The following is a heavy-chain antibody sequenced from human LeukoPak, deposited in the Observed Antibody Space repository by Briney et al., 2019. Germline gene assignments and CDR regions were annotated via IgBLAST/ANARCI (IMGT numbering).Heavy chain of an antibody. CDR3: ARVETYYYDSSGYYYVPFPTNTFDY. J-gene: IGHJ4*02. CDR2: INHSGGT. D-gene: IGHD3-22*01. V-gene: IGHV4-34*01. CDR1: GGSFSGYY. Sequence: PSETLSLTCAVYGGSFSGYYWSWIRQPPGKGLEWIGEINHSGGTNYNPSLKSRVTISVDTSKNQFSLKLSSVTAADTAVYYCARVETYYYDSSGYYYVPFPTNTFDYWGQGTLVTVSS.